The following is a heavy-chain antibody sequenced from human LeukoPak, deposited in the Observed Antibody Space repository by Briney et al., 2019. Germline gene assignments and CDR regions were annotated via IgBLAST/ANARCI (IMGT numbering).Heavy chain of an antibody. CDR2: ISYDGRNK. CDR1: GFMFRSYA. CDR3: EKDFGDYVKSYYYGMDV. J-gene: IGHJ6*02. Sequence: GGSLRPSCTASGFMFRSYAMHWVRQAPGKGLEWGAVISYDGRNKYYADSVKGRFTISRDKSKNTLYLQMDSLRAEDTDVYYCEKDFGDYVKSYYYGMDVWGQGTTVTVSS. V-gene: IGHV3-30*18. D-gene: IGHD4-17*01.